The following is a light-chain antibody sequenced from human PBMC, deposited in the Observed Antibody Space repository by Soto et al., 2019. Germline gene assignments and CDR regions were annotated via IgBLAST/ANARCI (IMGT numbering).Light chain of an antibody. CDR3: SSYAGSSNLV. CDR2: SND. Sequence: QSVLTQPPSASGTPGQRVTISCSGSNSNIENNIVTWYQLLPGTAPKVLIYSNDHRPSGVPDRFSGSKSGASASLVISGLQSVDEADYYCSSYAGSSNLVFGGGTKVTVL. V-gene: IGLV1-44*01. J-gene: IGLJ2*01. CDR1: NSNIENNI.